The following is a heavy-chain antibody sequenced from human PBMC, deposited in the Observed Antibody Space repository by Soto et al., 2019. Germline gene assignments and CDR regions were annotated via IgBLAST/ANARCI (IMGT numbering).Heavy chain of an antibody. J-gene: IGHJ6*02. Sequence: EVQLVESGGGLVQPGGSLRLSCAASGFTFSSYEMNWVRQAPGKGLEWVSYISSSGSTIYYADSVKGRFTISRDNAKNSLYLQMNSLRAEDTAVYYCARDLQSGRYGMDVWGQGTTVTVSS. D-gene: IGHD3-10*01. V-gene: IGHV3-48*03. CDR2: ISSSGSTI. CDR1: GFTFSSYE. CDR3: ARDLQSGRYGMDV.